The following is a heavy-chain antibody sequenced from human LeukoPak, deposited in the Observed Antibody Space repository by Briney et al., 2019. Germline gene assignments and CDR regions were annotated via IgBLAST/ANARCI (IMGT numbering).Heavy chain of an antibody. V-gene: IGHV3-23*01. CDR2: ISGNGAYT. Sequence: GGSLRLSCAASGFTFSTYAMSWVRQAPGKGLEWVSAISGNGAYTNYADSVKGRFTISRDNSQNTLYLQMNSQRVEDRAVYYCGRQLGYCSSGSCYFDYWGQGVLVTVSS. D-gene: IGHD2-15*01. CDR3: GRQLGYCSSGSCYFDY. J-gene: IGHJ4*02. CDR1: GFTFSTYA.